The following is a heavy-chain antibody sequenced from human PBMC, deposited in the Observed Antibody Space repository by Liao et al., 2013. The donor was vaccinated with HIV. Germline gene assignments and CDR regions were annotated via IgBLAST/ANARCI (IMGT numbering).Heavy chain of an antibody. CDR2: IYSSGSA. V-gene: IGHV4-4*07. CDR3: ARTDQYYDFWNGYENWFDP. D-gene: IGHD3-3*01. J-gene: IGHJ5*02. CDR1: GGSISSYY. Sequence: QVQLQESGPGLVKPSETLSLTCTVSGGSISSYYWSWIRQPAGKGLEWIGRIYSSGSANYNPSLKSRVTMSVDTSKNQFSLKLSSVTAADTAVYYCARTDQYYDFWNGYENWFDPWGQGNLV.